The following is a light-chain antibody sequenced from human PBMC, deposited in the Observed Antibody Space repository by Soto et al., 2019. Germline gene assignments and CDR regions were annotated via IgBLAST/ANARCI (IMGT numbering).Light chain of an antibody. Sequence: IVFTQSPATLSLSPGERATVSCRASQSVGNYLAWYREKPGQAPRLLIHGASSSPTGIPDRFSGSGSGTDFTLTITRLEPEDSAVYYCQQYGSSLTFGGGTKVDIK. CDR3: QQYGSSLT. CDR2: GAS. V-gene: IGKV3-20*01. CDR1: QSVGNY. J-gene: IGKJ4*01.